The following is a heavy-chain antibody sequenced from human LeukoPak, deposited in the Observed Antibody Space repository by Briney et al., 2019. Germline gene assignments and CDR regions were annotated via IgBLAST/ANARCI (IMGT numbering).Heavy chain of an antibody. CDR1: GYTFTGHY. J-gene: IGHJ4*02. D-gene: IGHD4-23*01. V-gene: IGHV1-2*02. Sequence: ASVKVSCKASGYTFTGHYMHWVRQAPGRGPEWMGWINPNSGDINYAQKFQGRVTMTRDTSISTAYMELSRLRSDDTALYYCARPDGDSGGNYGCWGQGTLVAVSS. CDR2: INPNSGDI. CDR3: ARPDGDSGGNYGC.